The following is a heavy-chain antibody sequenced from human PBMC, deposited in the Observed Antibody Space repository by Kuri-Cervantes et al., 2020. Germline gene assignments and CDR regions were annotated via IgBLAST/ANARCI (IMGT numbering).Heavy chain of an antibody. D-gene: IGHD3-3*01. CDR2: INPNSGGT. V-gene: IGHV1-2*02. Sequence: ASVKVSCKASGYTFTGYYMHWVRQAPGQGLEWMGWINPNSGGTNYAQKFQGRVTMTRDTSISTAYMELSRLRSDDTAVYYCARSPPKTDVLLFLEWLTLRAFDIWGQGTMVTVSS. J-gene: IGHJ3*02. CDR3: ARSPPKTDVLLFLEWLTLRAFDI. CDR1: GYTFTGYY.